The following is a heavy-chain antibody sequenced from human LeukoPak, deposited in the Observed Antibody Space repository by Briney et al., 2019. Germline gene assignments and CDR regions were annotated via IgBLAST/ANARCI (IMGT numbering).Heavy chain of an antibody. J-gene: IGHJ4*02. V-gene: IGHV3-9*01. CDR2: IAWNSGNT. CDR3: ARGYSDWLR. Sequence: GGSLRLSCAASGFTFDNYAMHWVRQAPGKGLEWVSGIAWNSGNTGFADSVKGRFTISRDDAKNSLSLQMSGLRVEDTAVYYCARGYSDWLRWGQGTQVTVSS. CDR1: GFTFDNYA. D-gene: IGHD4-11*01.